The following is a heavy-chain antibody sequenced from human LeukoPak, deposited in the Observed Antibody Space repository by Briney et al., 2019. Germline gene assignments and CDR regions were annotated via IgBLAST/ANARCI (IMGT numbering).Heavy chain of an antibody. CDR1: GFTFSRYY. J-gene: IGHJ4*02. CDR2: ISSSSSYI. Sequence: GGSLRLSCAASGFTFSRYYMHWVRQAPGKGLEWVSSISSSSSYIYYADSVKGRFTISRDNAKNSLYLQMNSLRAEDTAVYYCAHDFWSGYYTGWGQGTLVTVSS. CDR3: AHDFWSGYYTG. D-gene: IGHD3-3*01. V-gene: IGHV3-21*01.